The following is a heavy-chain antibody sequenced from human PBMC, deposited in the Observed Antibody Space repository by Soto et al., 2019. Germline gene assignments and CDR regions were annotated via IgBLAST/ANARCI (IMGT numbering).Heavy chain of an antibody. CDR2: SIPISGTA. CDR1: GGTFSSYA. J-gene: IGHJ6*02. Sequence: QVQLVQSGAEVKKPGSSVKVSCKASGGTFSSYAISWVRQAPGQGLEWMGGSIPISGTANYALKFQGRVTITADESTSTVYMELSSLRSEDTAVYFCARSQGSSTSLEIYYYCYYGMDVWGQGTTVTVSS. CDR3: ARSQGSSTSLEIYYYCYYGMDV. D-gene: IGHD2-2*01. V-gene: IGHV1-69*01.